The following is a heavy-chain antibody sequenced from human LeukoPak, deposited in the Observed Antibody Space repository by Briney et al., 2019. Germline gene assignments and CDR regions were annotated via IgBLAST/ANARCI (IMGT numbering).Heavy chain of an antibody. CDR3: ATRGDSSSWPYYYMDV. J-gene: IGHJ6*03. CDR2: IIPIFGTA. V-gene: IGHV1-69*13. Sequence: SVKVSCKASGYTFTSYAMHWVRQAPGQRLEWMGGIIPIFGTANYAQKFQGRVTITADESTSTAYMELSSLRSEDTAVYYCATRGDSSSWPYYYMDVWGKGTTVTISS. CDR1: GYTFTSYA. D-gene: IGHD6-13*01.